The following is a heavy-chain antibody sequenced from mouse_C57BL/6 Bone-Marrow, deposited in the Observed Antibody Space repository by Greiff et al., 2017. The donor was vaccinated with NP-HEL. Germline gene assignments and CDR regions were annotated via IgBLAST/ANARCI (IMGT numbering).Heavy chain of an antibody. V-gene: IGHV8-8*01. CDR2: IWWDDDK. D-gene: IGHD1-1*01. CDR1: GFSLSTFGMG. CDR3: ALIAPHYYGSSYPFAY. Sequence: QVQLKESGPGILQPSQTLSLTCSFSGFSLSTFGMGVGWIRQPSGKGLEWLAHIWWDDDKYYNPALQSRLTISKDTSKNQVFLKIANVDTADTATYYCALIAPHYYGSSYPFAYWGQGTLVTVSA. J-gene: IGHJ3*01.